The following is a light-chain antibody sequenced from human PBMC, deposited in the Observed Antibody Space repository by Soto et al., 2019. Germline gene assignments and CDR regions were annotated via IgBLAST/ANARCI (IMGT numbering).Light chain of an antibody. V-gene: IGLV1-40*01. CDR1: SSNIGAGYN. Sequence: QPVLTQSPSVSGAPGQRVTISCTGGSSNIGAGYNVHWYQQHPGTAPKLLIYGNNNRPSGVPDRFSGSKSGTSGSLAITGLQAEDEADYYCQSYDRSLSGWVFGGGTKLTVL. J-gene: IGLJ3*02. CDR3: QSYDRSLSGWV. CDR2: GNN.